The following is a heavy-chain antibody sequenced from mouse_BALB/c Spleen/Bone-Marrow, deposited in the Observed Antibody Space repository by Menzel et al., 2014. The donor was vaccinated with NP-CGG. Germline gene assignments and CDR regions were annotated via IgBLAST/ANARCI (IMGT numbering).Heavy chain of an antibody. D-gene: IGHD3-2*02. J-gene: IGHJ2*01. CDR3: ARYRLGTYFDY. CDR1: GFKIKDTY. Sequence: VQLQQSGAELVKPGASVKLSCTASGFKIKDTYMHWVRQRPEQGLGWIGRIDPANGDTRYDPKFQGKATITADTSSSTAYLQLSSPTSEDAAVYCCARYRLGTYFDYWGQGTTLTVSS. CDR2: IDPANGDT. V-gene: IGHV14-3*02.